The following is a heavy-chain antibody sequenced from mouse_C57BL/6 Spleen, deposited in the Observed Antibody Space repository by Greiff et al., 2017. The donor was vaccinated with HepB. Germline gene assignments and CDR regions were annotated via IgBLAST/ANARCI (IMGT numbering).Heavy chain of an antibody. J-gene: IGHJ3*01. Sequence: VQLQQSGAELVRPGASVTLSCKASGYTFTDYEMHWVKQTPVHGLEWIGAIDPETGGTAYNQKFKGKAILTADKSSSTAYMELRSLTSEDSAVYYCTRRKDSNYVFAYWGQGTLVTVSA. CDR3: TRRKDSNYVFAY. V-gene: IGHV1-15*01. D-gene: IGHD2-5*01. CDR1: GYTFTDYE. CDR2: IDPETGGT.